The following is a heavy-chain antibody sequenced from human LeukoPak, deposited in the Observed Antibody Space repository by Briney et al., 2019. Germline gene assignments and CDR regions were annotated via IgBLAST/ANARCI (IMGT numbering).Heavy chain of an antibody. Sequence: SETLSLTSTVSGGSIGSYYWSWIRQPPGKGLEWIGYIYYSGSTNYNPSLKSRVTISVDTSKNQFSLKLSSVTAADTAVYYCSREFRLVVPAAYNWFDPWGQGTLVTVSS. CDR1: GGSIGSYY. CDR3: SREFRLVVPAAYNWFDP. D-gene: IGHD2-2*01. J-gene: IGHJ5*02. CDR2: IYYSGST. V-gene: IGHV4-59*01.